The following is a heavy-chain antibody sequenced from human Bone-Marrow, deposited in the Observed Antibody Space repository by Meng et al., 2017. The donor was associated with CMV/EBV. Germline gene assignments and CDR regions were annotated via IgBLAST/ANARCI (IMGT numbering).Heavy chain of an antibody. CDR2: INAGDGHT. V-gene: IGHV1-3*01. CDR1: GSTCNYYP. Sequence: KASGSTCNYYPIHWVRQPPGQRLEWMGRINAGDGHTKYSQKFQGRVTFTRDTSATTAYMHLSSLRSEDTAVYYCARKGRVGRNWFDPWGQGTLVTVSS. J-gene: IGHJ5*02. CDR3: ARKGRVGRNWFDP. D-gene: IGHD1-14*01.